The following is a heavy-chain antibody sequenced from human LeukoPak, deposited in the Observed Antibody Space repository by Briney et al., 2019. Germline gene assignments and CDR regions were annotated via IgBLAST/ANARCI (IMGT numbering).Heavy chain of an antibody. J-gene: IGHJ5*02. CDR2: ISYDGSNK. CDR3: AKNFWSRDSSGYNWFDP. Sequence: GGSLRLSCAASGFTFSSYGMHWVRQAPGKGLEWEAVISYDGSNKYYADSVKGRFTISRDNSKNTLYLQMNSLRAEDTAVYYCAKNFWSRDSSGYNWFDPWGQGTLVTVSS. D-gene: IGHD3-22*01. CDR1: GFTFSSYG. V-gene: IGHV3-30*18.